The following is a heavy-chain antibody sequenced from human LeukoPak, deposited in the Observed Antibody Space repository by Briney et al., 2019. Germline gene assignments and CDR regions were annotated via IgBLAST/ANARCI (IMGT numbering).Heavy chain of an antibody. V-gene: IGHV5-51*01. CDR1: GYSFTNYW. CDR3: ARRRFCSSTSCYEGAFDI. D-gene: IGHD2-2*01. J-gene: IGHJ3*02. Sequence: GESLKISSKGSGYSFTNYWIAWVRQMPGKGLEWMGIIYPGDSDTRNSPSFQGQVTFSADKSISTAYLQWGSLKASDTAMYYCARRRFCSSTSCYEGAFDIWGQGTMVTVSS. CDR2: IYPGDSDT.